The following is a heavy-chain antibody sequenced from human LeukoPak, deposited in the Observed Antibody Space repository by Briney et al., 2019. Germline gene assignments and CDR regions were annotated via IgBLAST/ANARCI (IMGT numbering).Heavy chain of an antibody. CDR1: GYAFTKYH. CDR3: AGVTVGATSHYYYYYMDI. D-gene: IGHD1-26*01. J-gene: IGHJ6*03. Sequence: GASVKVSCKTSGYAFTKYHMQWVRQAPGQGLEWMGVINPSGGNTTYAQKFQGRVTMTRDTSISTAYMELSRLRSDDTAVYYCAGVTVGATSHYYYYYMDIWGKGTTVTISS. V-gene: IGHV1-46*01. CDR2: INPSGGNT.